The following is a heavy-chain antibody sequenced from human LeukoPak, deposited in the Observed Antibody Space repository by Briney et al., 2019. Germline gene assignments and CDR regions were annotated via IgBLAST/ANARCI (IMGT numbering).Heavy chain of an antibody. CDR2: IYHSGST. D-gene: IGHD5-12*01. CDR3: VTARYSGYDTGVAGDFYFDY. Sequence: SETLSLTCTVSGYSISRGYYWGWIRQPPGKGLEWIGSIYHSGSTYYNPSLKSRVTISVDTSKNQFSLKLSSVTAADTAVYYCVTARYSGYDTGVAGDFYFDYWGQGTLVTVSS. CDR1: GYSISRGYY. V-gene: IGHV4-38-2*02. J-gene: IGHJ4*02.